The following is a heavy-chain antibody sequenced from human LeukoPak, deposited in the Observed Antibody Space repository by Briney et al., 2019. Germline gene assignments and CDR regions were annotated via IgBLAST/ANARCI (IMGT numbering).Heavy chain of an antibody. Sequence: GGSLRLSCAASGFTFSGYSMNWVRQAPGKGLEGVSSISSGSYIYYADSVKGRFTISRDNPKNSLNLQMNSLRAEDTAVYYCASLLGGYCTRTSCYPGDFDYWGQGTQVTVSS. J-gene: IGHJ4*02. D-gene: IGHD2-2*01. V-gene: IGHV3-21*01. CDR2: ISSGSYI. CDR3: ASLLGGYCTRTSCYPGDFDY. CDR1: GFTFSGYS.